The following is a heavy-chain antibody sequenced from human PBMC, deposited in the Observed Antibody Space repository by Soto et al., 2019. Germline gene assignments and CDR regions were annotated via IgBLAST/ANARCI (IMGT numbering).Heavy chain of an antibody. CDR2: INPKGGGT. D-gene: IGHD3-10*01. CDR3: ARAVHTMIQGVRFRVDQ. J-gene: IGHJ4*02. CDR1: GYTFTAYY. Sequence: QVQLVQSGAEMKKSGASVKVSCEASGYTFTAYYIHWVRQAPGQGLEWMGWINPKGGGTKYAQKFEGRVTMTRDTSINTAYMELTRLTSDDTAVYYCARAVHTMIQGVRFRVDQWGQGTLVTVSS. V-gene: IGHV1-2*02.